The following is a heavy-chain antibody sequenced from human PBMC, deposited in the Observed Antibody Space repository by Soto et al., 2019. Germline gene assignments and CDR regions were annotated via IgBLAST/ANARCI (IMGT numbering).Heavy chain of an antibody. CDR1: GFTFSSYG. CDR3: AKGVVVVTTYFQH. Sequence: QVQLVESGGGVVQPGRSLRLSCAASGFTFSSYGMHWVRQAPGKGLEWVAGISYDGSDKYYADSVKGRFTISRDNSNNPMNLQMDSLRAEDTAVYYCAKGVVVVTTYFQHWGQGTLVTVSS. J-gene: IGHJ1*01. CDR2: ISYDGSDK. V-gene: IGHV3-30*18. D-gene: IGHD2-21*01.